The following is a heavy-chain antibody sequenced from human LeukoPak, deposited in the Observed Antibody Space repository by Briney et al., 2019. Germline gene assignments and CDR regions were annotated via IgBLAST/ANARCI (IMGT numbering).Heavy chain of an antibody. D-gene: IGHD6-19*01. CDR2: INPSGGST. Sequence: GASVKVSCKASGYTFTSYYMHWVRKDPGQGLEWMGIINPSGGSTSYAQKFQGRVTMTRDMSTSTVYMELSSLRSEDTAVYYCARDRSLSSSGWYDSFDYWGQGTLVTVSS. CDR3: ARDRSLSSSGWYDSFDY. J-gene: IGHJ4*02. CDR1: GYTFTSYY. V-gene: IGHV1-46*01.